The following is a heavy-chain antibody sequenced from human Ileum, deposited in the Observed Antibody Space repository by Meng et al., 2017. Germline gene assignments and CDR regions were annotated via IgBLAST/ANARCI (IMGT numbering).Heavy chain of an antibody. Sequence: SVKVSCKASGGTFSSYTISWVRQAPGQGLEWMGRIIPILGIANYAQKFQGRVTITADKSSSTAYMELSSLRSEDTAVYYCASGIYYYDSSGYHDYWGQGTLVTVSS. CDR2: IIPILGIA. D-gene: IGHD3-22*01. J-gene: IGHJ4*02. CDR3: ASGIYYYDSSGYHDY. CDR1: GGTFSSYT. V-gene: IGHV1-69*02.